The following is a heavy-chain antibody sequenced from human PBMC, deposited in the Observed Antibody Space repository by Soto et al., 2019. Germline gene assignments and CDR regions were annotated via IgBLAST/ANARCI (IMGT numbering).Heavy chain of an antibody. CDR2: ISGSGGST. D-gene: IGHD3-10*01. Sequence: GGSLRLSCAASGFTFSSYAMSWVRQAPGKGLEWVSAISGSGGSTYYADSVKGRFTITRDNSKNRLYLQMNSLRAEDTAVYYCAKYQDGSCGYSYYYYYMDVWGKGTTVTVSS. CDR1: GFTFSSYA. J-gene: IGHJ6*03. CDR3: AKYQDGSCGYSYYYYYMDV. V-gene: IGHV3-23*01.